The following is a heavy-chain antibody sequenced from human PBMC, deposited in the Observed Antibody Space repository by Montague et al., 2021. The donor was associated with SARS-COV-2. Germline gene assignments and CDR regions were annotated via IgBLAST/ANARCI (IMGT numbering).Heavy chain of an antibody. V-gene: IGHV4-59*08. Sequence: SETLSLTCTVSGGTVRDYYWNWIRQTPGKGLEWIGYIFYNGYTKXNPSLESRVTLSVDTPGNQFFLGLRSVTASDTATYFCARHSVSEDGTSFRSYFDPWGQGAQVIVSS. J-gene: IGHJ5*02. CDR2: IFYNGYT. CDR1: GGTVRDYY. CDR3: ARHSVSEDGTSFRSYFDP. D-gene: IGHD1-1*01.